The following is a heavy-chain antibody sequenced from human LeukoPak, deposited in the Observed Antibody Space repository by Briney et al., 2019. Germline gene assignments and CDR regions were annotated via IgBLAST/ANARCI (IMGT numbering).Heavy chain of an antibody. CDR2: ISGSGGSA. D-gene: IGHD4-23*01. V-gene: IGHV3-23*01. J-gene: IGHJ4*02. Sequence: PGGSLRLSCSVSGFSISDYAMHWVRQAPGKGLEWVSAISGSGGSAYYADSVKGRFTISRDNSRNTLYLQMNSLRAEDTAVYYCAKDRVTTVVTQLDYWGQGTLVTVSS. CDR1: GFSISDYA. CDR3: AKDRVTTVVTQLDY.